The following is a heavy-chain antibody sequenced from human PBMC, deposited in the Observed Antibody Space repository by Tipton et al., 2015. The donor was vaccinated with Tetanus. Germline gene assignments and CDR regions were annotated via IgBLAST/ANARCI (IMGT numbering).Heavy chain of an antibody. CDR1: GYTFGSCH. V-gene: IGHV1-18*01. CDR3: VRVWRRSYWFFDF. Sequence: SGPEVKKPGASVKVSCKASGYTFGSCHFSWVRLAPGQGLEWMGWINTLNGDTHYARRFQGRVTLTTDTSTSTAYLELRNLRSDDTAVYYCVRVWRRSYWFFDFWGRGSQVIVSS. J-gene: IGHJ2*01. D-gene: IGHD3-3*01. CDR2: INTLNGDT.